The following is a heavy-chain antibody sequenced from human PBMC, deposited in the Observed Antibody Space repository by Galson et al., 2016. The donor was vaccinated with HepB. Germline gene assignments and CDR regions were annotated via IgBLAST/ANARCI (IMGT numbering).Heavy chain of an antibody. J-gene: IGHJ4*02. D-gene: IGHD2-2*01. V-gene: IGHV3-21*01. Sequence: SLRLSCAASGFTLSRFNMHWVRQAPGKGLEWVSSINTRTDYIYYLDSLKGRFTLSRDNAKNSLYLQMNSLRAEDTAVYYCARDRAADSSTPDTIVLWGQGTLVTVSS. CDR1: GFTLSRFN. CDR3: ARDRAADSSTPDTIVL. CDR2: INTRTDYI.